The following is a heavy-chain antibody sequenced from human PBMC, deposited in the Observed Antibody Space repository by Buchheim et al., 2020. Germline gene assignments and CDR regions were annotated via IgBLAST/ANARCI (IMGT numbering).Heavy chain of an antibody. J-gene: IGHJ6*02. CDR1: GFTFSSYW. CDR2: INSDGSST. CDR3: ARDLGVLRQQLVSFIRYYYYYYGMDV. Sequence: EVQLVESGGGLVQPGGSLRLSCAASGFTFSSYWMHWVRQAPGKGLVWVSRINSDGSSTSYADSVKGRFTISRDNAKNTLYLQMNSLRAEDTAVYYCARDLGVLRQQLVSFIRYYYYYYGMDVWGQGTT. D-gene: IGHD6-13*01. V-gene: IGHV3-74*01.